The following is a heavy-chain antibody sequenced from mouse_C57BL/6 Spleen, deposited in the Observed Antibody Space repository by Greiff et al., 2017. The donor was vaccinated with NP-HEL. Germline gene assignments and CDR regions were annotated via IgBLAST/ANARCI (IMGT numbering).Heavy chain of an antibody. CDR1: GYTFTDYY. V-gene: IGHV1-26*01. CDR2: INPNNVGT. CDR3: ARAGTGFAY. J-gene: IGHJ3*01. D-gene: IGHD4-1*01. Sequence: VQLQQSGPELVKPGASVKISCKASGYTFTDYYMNWVKQSHGKSLEWIGDINPNNVGTSYNQKFKGKATLTVDKSSSTAYMELRSLTSEDSAVYYCARAGTGFAYWGQGTLVTVSA.